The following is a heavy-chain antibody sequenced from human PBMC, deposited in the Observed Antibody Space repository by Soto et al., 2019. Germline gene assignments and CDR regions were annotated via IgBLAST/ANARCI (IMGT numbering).Heavy chain of an antibody. CDR3: AKVRSGYDPYNWFDP. D-gene: IGHD5-12*01. CDR1: VFTFSSYA. CDR2: IAYDGSSK. Sequence: PGGSLRLSCEASVFTFSSYALHWVRQAPDKGLEWVALIAYDGSSKNYADSVKGRFTISRDNSKNTLYLQMNSLRAEDTAVYYCAKVRSGYDPYNWFDPWGQGTLVTVSS. J-gene: IGHJ5*02. V-gene: IGHV3-30-3*01.